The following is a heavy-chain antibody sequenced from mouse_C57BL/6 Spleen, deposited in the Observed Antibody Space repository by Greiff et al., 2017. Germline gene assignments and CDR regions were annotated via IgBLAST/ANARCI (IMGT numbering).Heavy chain of an antibody. Sequence: VQLHPSGAELVRPGASVTLSCKASGYTFTDYEMHWVKQTPVHGLEWIGAFVPETGGTASNQKFKGNAILTADKSSSTAYMELRGLTSEDSAVYYCTRRGNSGYIDYWGQGTTLTVSS. CDR3: TRRGNSGYIDY. CDR2: FVPETGGT. J-gene: IGHJ2*01. V-gene: IGHV1-15*01. D-gene: IGHD3-2*02. CDR1: GYTFTDYE.